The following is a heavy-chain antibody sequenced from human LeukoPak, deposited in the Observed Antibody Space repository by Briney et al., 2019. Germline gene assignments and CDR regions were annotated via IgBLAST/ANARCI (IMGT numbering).Heavy chain of an antibody. CDR2: IYTSGST. D-gene: IGHD2-21*01. Sequence: SETLSLTCTVSGGSITSGNYYWSWIRQPAGKGLEWIGRIYTSGSTNYNPSLKSRVTISVDTSKNQFSLKLSSVTAADTAVYYCARHSDCGGDCYILDYWGQGTLVTVSS. V-gene: IGHV4-61*02. CDR3: ARHSDCGGDCYILDY. CDR1: GGSITSGNYY. J-gene: IGHJ4*02.